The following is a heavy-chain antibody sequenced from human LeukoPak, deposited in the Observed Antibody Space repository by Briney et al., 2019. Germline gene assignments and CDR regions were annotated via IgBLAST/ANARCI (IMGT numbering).Heavy chain of an antibody. CDR2: IYHSGST. J-gene: IGHJ4*02. Sequence: PSETLSLTCAVFGGSISSGGYSWNWIRQPPGKSLEWIGFIYHSGSTYYNPSLKSRVTISVDRSKNQFSLKLSSVTAADTAVYYCAGGNYYGSGSYPPFDYWGQGTLVTVSS. CDR3: AGGNYYGSGSYPPFDY. D-gene: IGHD3-10*01. V-gene: IGHV4-30-2*01. CDR1: GGSISSGGYS.